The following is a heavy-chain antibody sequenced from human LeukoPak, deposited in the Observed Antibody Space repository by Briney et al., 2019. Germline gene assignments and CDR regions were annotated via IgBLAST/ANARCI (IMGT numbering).Heavy chain of an antibody. CDR2: INHSGST. J-gene: IGHJ6*03. CDR1: GGSFSGYY. Sequence: PSETLSLTCAVYGGSFSGYYWSWIRQPPGKGLEWIGEINHSGSTKYNPSLKRRVTVSLDKCKNQFSLKLRSVTAADTAMYFCARGRTGYQLLPTKKYDHYYYIDVWGKGTTVTVSS. D-gene: IGHD2-2*01. V-gene: IGHV4-34*01. CDR3: ARGRTGYQLLPTKKYDHYYYIDV.